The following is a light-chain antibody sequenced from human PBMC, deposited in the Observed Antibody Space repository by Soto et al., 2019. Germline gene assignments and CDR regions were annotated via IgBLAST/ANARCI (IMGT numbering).Light chain of an antibody. CDR1: SSDVGGYNY. J-gene: IGLJ2*01. V-gene: IGLV2-14*01. CDR2: EVS. Sequence: QSALPQPASVSGSPGQSITISCTGTSSDVGGYNYVSWYQQHPGKAHKLMIYEVSNRPSGVSNRFSGSKSGNTASLTISGLQTEDVADYYCSAYTSSSTLVVFGGGTQLTV. CDR3: SAYTSSSTLVV.